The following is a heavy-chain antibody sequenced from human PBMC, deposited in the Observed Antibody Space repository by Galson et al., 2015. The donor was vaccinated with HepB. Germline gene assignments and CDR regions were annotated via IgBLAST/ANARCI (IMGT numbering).Heavy chain of an antibody. J-gene: IGHJ3*02. V-gene: IGHV3-23*01. CDR2: ISGDGDYI. Sequence: SLRLSCAASGFMFSSSAMSWVRQAPGQGLEWVSAISGDGDYIFYADSVKGRFTISRDNSKNTVYLQMNSLRAEDTAVYYCAKGGIQPWNNGFNIWGQGTRTMVTVSS. D-gene: IGHD5-18*01. CDR3: AKGGIQPWNNGFNI. CDR1: GFMFSSSA.